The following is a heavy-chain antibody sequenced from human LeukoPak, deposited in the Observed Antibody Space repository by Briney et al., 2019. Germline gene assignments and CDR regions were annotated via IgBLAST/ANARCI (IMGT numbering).Heavy chain of an antibody. V-gene: IGHV3-23*01. D-gene: IGHD6-13*01. CDR1: GFTVSSNY. J-gene: IGHJ6*02. CDR2: ISGSGGST. CDR3: AKVKGIAADYYYYGMDV. Sequence: GGSLRLSCAASGFTVSSNYMSWVRQAPGKGLEWVSAISGSGGSTYYADSVKGRFTISRDNSKNTLYLQMNSLRAEDTAVYYCAKVKGIAADYYYYGMDVWGQGTTVTVSS.